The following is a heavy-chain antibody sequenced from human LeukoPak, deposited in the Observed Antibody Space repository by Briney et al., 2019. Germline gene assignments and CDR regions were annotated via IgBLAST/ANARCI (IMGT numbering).Heavy chain of an antibody. CDR1: GGSISSSSYY. J-gene: IGHJ5*02. V-gene: IGHV4-39*07. CDR3: ARVSNSNLWYGWFDP. Sequence: SETLSLTCSVSGGSISSSSYYWGWIRQPPGKGLEWIGNIYYSGRTYQNTSLKSRVTISIDTSKNQFSLRLTSVTAADTAFYYCARVSNSNLWYGWFDPWGQETVVTVSS. D-gene: IGHD1-7*01. CDR2: IYYSGRT.